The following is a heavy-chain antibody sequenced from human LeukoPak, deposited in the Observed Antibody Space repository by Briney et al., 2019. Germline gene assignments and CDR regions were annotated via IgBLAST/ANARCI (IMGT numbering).Heavy chain of an antibody. CDR1: GFTFSSYS. Sequence: PGGSLRLSCAASGFTFSSYSMTWVRQAPGKGLEWVSSISSSSSYIYYADSVKGRFTISRDNAKNSLYLQMNSLRAEGTAVYYCARDSPGFDAFDIWGQGTMVTVSS. V-gene: IGHV3-21*01. J-gene: IGHJ3*02. CDR3: ARDSPGFDAFDI. CDR2: ISSSSSYI. D-gene: IGHD2-15*01.